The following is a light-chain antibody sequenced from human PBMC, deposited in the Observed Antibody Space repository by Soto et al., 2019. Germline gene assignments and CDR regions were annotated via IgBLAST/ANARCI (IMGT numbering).Light chain of an antibody. CDR1: QSISTY. Sequence: DIQMTQSPSSLSASVGDRVTITCRASQSISTYLNWYRQKPGKAPKLLIYAASSLQSGVPSRFSGSGSGTDFTLTISSLQPEDFATYYCQQSYSTPQTFGQGTNMEIK. CDR3: QQSYSTPQT. V-gene: IGKV1-39*01. CDR2: AAS. J-gene: IGKJ1*01.